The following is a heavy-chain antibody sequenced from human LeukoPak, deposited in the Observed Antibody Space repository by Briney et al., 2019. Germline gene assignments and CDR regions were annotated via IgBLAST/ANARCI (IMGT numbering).Heavy chain of an antibody. CDR3: ARVVVVGDAFDI. Sequence: SETLSLTCTVSGGSISSGGYYWSWIRQHPGKGLEWIGYIYYSGSTYYNPSLKSRVTISVDTSKNQFSLKLSSVTAADTAVYYCARVVVVGDAFDIWGQGTMVTVSS. V-gene: IGHV4-30-4*08. CDR2: IYYSGST. CDR1: GGSISSGGYY. D-gene: IGHD3-22*01. J-gene: IGHJ3*02.